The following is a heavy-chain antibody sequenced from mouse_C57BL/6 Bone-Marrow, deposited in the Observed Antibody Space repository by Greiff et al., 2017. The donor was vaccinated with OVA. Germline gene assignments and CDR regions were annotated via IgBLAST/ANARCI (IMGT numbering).Heavy chain of an antibody. J-gene: IGHJ1*03. V-gene: IGHV1-87*01. CDR2: GQGLEGIG. CDR1: YTFSRRVH. D-gene: IGHD2-14*01. Sequence: QVQLQQSGPELARPWASVKISCQAFYTFSRRVHFAMRDTNYWMQWVKQRPGQGLEGIGAIYPGNGDKGYNPKFKGKATLTADKSSSTAYMQLSSLTSEESAVYYCAWVVRYWYFEVWGTGTTVTVSS. CDR3: SEESAVYYCAWVVRYWYFEV.